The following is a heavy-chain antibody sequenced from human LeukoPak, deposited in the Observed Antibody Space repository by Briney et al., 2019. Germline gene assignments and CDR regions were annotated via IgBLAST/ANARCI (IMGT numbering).Heavy chain of an antibody. CDR2: IYYSGST. Sequence: KPSETLSLTCTVSGGSISSYYWSRIRQPPGKGLEWIGYIYYSGSTNYNPSLESRVTISVGTSKNQFSLKLNSVTAADTAVYYCARAGPRVVAAMGYYFDSWGQGTLVTVSS. V-gene: IGHV4-59*01. J-gene: IGHJ4*02. CDR3: ARAGPRVVAAMGYYFDS. D-gene: IGHD2-15*01. CDR1: GGSISSYY.